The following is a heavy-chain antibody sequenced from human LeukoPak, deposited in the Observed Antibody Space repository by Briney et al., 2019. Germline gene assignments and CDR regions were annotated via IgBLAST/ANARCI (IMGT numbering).Heavy chain of an antibody. CDR2: IYYSGST. Sequence: SETLSLTCTVSGGSISSYYWNWIRQPPGKGLEWIGYIYYSGSTSYNPSLKSRVTISVDTSKNQFSLKLSSVTAADTAVYYCARHPTYGAAAGTFDYWGQGTLVTVSS. V-gene: IGHV4-59*08. J-gene: IGHJ4*02. CDR1: GGSISSYY. D-gene: IGHD6-13*01. CDR3: ARHPTYGAAAGTFDY.